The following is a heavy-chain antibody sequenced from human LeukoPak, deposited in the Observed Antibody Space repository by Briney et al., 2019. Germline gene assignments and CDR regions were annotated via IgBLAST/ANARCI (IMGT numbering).Heavy chain of an antibody. V-gene: IGHV1-46*01. CDR2: INPSGGST. D-gene: IGHD3-3*01. J-gene: IGHJ4*02. CDR3: ARERGPYYDFWSGYVKEFDY. CDR1: GGTFTSYY. Sequence: GASVKVSCKASGGTFTSYYMHWVRQAPGQGLEWMGIINPSGGSTSYAQKFQSRVTMTRDMSTSTVYMELSSLRSEDTAVYYCARERGPYYDFWSGYVKEFDYWGQRTLVTVSS.